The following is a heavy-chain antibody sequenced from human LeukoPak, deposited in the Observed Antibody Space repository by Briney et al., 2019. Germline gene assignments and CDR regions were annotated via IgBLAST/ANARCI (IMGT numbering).Heavy chain of an antibody. CDR1: GGTFSSYA. J-gene: IGHJ6*03. D-gene: IGHD6-13*01. CDR3: ARFIGIAAPSGYMDV. V-gene: IGHV1-69*13. CDR2: IIPIFGTA. Sequence: SVKVSCKASGGTFSSYAISWVRQAPGQGLEWMGGIIPIFGTANYAQKFQGRVTITADESTSTAYMELSSLRSEDTAVYYCARFIGIAAPSGYMDVWGKGTTVTVSS.